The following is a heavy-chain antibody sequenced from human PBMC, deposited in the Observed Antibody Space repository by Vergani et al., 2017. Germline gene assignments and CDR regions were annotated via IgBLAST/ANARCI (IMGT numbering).Heavy chain of an antibody. CDR1: GFTFSNYW. D-gene: IGHD1-26*01. CDR3: ARDQWDLPD. J-gene: IGHJ4*02. Sequence: EVQLVESGGGLVQPGGSLRLSCAASGFTFSNYWMHWVRQAPGMGLVWVSRISPDVRMTNYVDSVKGRFTISRDNAKNTLYLQMNSLRAEDTAVYYCARDQWDLPDWGQGTLVTVSS. V-gene: IGHV3-74*01. CDR2: ISPDVRMT.